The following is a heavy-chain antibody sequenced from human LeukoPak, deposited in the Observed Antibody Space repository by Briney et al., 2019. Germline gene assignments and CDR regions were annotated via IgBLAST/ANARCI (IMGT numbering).Heavy chain of an antibody. CDR2: INPNSGGT. CDR1: GYTFTGYY. V-gene: IGHV1-2*04. Sequence: GASVTVSCKASGYTFTGYYMHWVRQAPGQGLEWMGWINPNSGGTNYAQKFQGWVTMTRDTSISTAYMELSRLRSDDTAVYYCARDRDDQYYFDYWGQGTLVTVSS. CDR3: ARDRDDQYYFDY. D-gene: IGHD3-10*01. J-gene: IGHJ4*02.